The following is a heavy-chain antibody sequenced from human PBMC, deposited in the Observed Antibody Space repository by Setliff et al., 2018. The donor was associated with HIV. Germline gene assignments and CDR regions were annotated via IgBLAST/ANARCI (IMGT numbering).Heavy chain of an antibody. CDR2: IYHSGST. Sequence: SETLSLTCAVSGFSISTNYYWGWIRQPPGKGLDWIGSIYHSGSTYYNPSLKSRVTISVDTSKNQFSLELSSVTAADTAIFYCARIIGSDIAGAQYYFDYWGQGTLVTVSS. V-gene: IGHV4-38-2*01. CDR1: GFSISTNYY. J-gene: IGHJ4*02. D-gene: IGHD6-13*01. CDR3: ARIIGSDIAGAQYYFDY.